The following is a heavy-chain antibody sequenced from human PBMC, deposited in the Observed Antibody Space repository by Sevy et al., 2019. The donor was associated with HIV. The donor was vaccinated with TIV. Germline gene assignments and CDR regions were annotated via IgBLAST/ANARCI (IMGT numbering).Heavy chain of an antibody. Sequence: SETLSHTCTVSGGSINSGDYYWTWLRQPPGKGLEWIGYIHHSGSTHHNASLKSRVTISLHTSKNQFSLKLSSLTAADTAVYYCATSKEYIYGPKEPNYHYGLDVWGQGTTVTVSS. V-gene: IGHV4-30-4*01. D-gene: IGHD5-18*01. CDR3: ATSKEYIYGPKEPNYHYGLDV. J-gene: IGHJ6*02. CDR1: GGSINSGDYY. CDR2: IHHSGST.